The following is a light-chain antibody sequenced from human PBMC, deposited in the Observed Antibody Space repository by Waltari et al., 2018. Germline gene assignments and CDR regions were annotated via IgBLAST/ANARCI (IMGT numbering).Light chain of an antibody. V-gene: IGLV3-1*01. CDR2: EDA. J-gene: IGLJ3*02. CDR3: QTWDNYSAM. Sequence: SYELTQPPTLSVSPGQTASITCSGENLGNMYTAWYQKKAGQPPLLIIYEDAKRPSGIPDRFIGSNFGTTSTLTIRETQPMDEADYFCQTWDNYSAMFGGGTKLTVL. CDR1: NLGNMY.